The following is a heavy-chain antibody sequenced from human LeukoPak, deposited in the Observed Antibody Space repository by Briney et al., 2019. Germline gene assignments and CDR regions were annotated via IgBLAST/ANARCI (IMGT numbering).Heavy chain of an antibody. J-gene: IGHJ3*02. D-gene: IGHD3-22*01. CDR3: ARDAPPLGYYDRGGAFDI. CDR1: GFTFSSYA. V-gene: IGHV3-30-3*01. Sequence: PGGSLRLSCAASGFTFSSYAMHWVRQAPGKGLEWVAVISYDGSNKYYADSVKGRFTISRDNSKNTLYLQMNSLRAEDTAVYYCARDAPPLGYYDRGGAFDIWGQGTMVTVSS. CDR2: ISYDGSNK.